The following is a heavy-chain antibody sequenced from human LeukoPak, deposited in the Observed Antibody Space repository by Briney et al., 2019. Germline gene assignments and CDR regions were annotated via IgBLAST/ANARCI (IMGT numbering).Heavy chain of an antibody. D-gene: IGHD3-22*01. J-gene: IGHJ4*02. CDR2: IYYSGST. CDR3: ARGPYYYDSSGYPDY. Sequence: PSETLSLTCTVSGGSISSYYWSWIRQPPGKGLEWIGYIYYSGSTNYNPSLRSRVTISVDTSKNQFSLKLSSVTAADTAVYYCARGPYYYDSSGYPDYWGQGTLVTVSS. CDR1: GGSISSYY. V-gene: IGHV4-59*01.